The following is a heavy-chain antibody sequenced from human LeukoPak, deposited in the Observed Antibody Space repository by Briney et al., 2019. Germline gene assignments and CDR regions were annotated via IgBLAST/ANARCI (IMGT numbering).Heavy chain of an antibody. Sequence: GGSLRLSCAASGFNFSGYHMSWIRQAPGKGLEWVSYIRSRSSAKYYADSVKGRFTISRDNAKNSLYLQMNSLRAEDTAVYYCGSPRYWGQGTLVTVSS. CDR2: IRSRSSAK. CDR1: GFNFSGYH. J-gene: IGHJ4*02. CDR3: GSPRY. V-gene: IGHV3-11*04.